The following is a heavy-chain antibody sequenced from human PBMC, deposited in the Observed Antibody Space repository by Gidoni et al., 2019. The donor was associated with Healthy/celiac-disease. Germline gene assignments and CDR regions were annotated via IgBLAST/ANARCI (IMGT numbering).Heavy chain of an antibody. V-gene: IGHV3-23*01. CDR1: GFTFSSYA. CDR3: AKGGPMGYYDFWSGYCYFDY. CDR2: ISGSGGST. J-gene: IGHJ4*02. Sequence: EVQLLESGGGLVQPGGSLRLSCAASGFTFSSYAMHWVRQAPGKGLEWVSAISGSGGSTYYADSVKGRFTISRDNSKNTLYLQMNSLRAEDTAVYYCAKGGPMGYYDFWSGYCYFDYWGQGTLVTVSS. D-gene: IGHD3-3*01.